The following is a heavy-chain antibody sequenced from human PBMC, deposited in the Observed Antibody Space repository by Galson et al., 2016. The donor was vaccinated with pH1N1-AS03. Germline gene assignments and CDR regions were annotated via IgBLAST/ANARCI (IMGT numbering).Heavy chain of an antibody. D-gene: IGHD4-17*01. V-gene: IGHV5-51*01. CDR2: IYPSDSDT. Sequence: QSGAEVKKPGESLKISCKGSGYSFPSHWIAWVRQMPGKGLEWMGIIYPSDSDTRYNSSFQGQVTISADTSISTAYLQWNSLKASVTAIYYCARWSNDYGSYWGQGTLVTVSS. J-gene: IGHJ4*02. CDR1: GYSFPSHW. CDR3: ARWSNDYGSY.